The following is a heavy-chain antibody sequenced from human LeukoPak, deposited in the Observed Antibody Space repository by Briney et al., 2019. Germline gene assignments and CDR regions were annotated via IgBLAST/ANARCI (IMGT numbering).Heavy chain of an antibody. CDR2: TYYRSKWYN. CDR3: ARDGYIVATISLNYYYYGMDV. V-gene: IGHV6-1*01. CDR1: GDSVSSNSAA. Sequence: SQTLSLTCAISGDSVSSNSAAWNWIRQSPSRGLEWLGRTYYRSKWYNDYAVSVKSRTTINPDTSKNQFSLQLNSVTPEDTAVYYCARDGYIVATISLNYYYYGMDVWGQGTTVTVSS. D-gene: IGHD5-12*01. J-gene: IGHJ6*02.